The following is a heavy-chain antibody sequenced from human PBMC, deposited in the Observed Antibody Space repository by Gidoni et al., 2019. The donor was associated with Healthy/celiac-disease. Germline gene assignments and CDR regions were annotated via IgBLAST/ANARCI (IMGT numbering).Heavy chain of an antibody. CDR2: ISWDGGST. CDR3: AKGGGWNDGLY. J-gene: IGHJ4*02. V-gene: IGHV3-43*01. Sequence: EVQLVESGGVVVQPGGSLRLSCPASGFTFDDYTMHWVRQAPGKGLEWVSLISWDGGSTYYADSVKGRFTISRDNSKNSLYLQMNSLRTEDTALYYCAKGGGWNDGLYWGQGTLVTVSS. D-gene: IGHD1-1*01. CDR1: GFTFDDYT.